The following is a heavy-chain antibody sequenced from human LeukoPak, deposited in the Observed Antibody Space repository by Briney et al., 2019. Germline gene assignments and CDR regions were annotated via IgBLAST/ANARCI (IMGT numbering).Heavy chain of an antibody. D-gene: IGHD3-22*01. CDR3: ARSKNYYDSSGYYVTDAFDI. J-gene: IGHJ3*02. V-gene: IGHV1-8*01. Sequence: GASVKVSCKASGYTFTSYDINWVRQATGQGLEWMGWMNPNSGNTGYAQKFQGGVTMTRNTSISTAYMELSSLRSEDTAVYYCARSKNYYDSSGYYVTDAFDIWGQGTMVTVSS. CDR1: GYTFTSYD. CDR2: MNPNSGNT.